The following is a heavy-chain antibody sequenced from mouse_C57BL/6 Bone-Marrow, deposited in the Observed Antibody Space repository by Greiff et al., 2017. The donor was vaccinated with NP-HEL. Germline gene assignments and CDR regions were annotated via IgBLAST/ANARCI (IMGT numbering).Heavy chain of an antibody. CDR3: ARPFVHYYGTVYFDY. Sequence: QVQLQQSGAELVKPGASVKMSCKASGYTFTSYWITWVKQRPGQGLEWIGDIYPGSGSTNYNEKFKSKATLTVDTSSSTAYMQLSRLTSKDSAVYYCARPFVHYYGTVYFDYWGQGTTLTVSS. D-gene: IGHD1-2*01. CDR2: IYPGSGST. J-gene: IGHJ2*01. V-gene: IGHV1-55*01. CDR1: GYTFTSYW.